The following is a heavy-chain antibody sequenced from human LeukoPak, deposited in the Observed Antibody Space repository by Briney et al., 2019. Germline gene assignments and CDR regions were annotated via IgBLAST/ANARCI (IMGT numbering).Heavy chain of an antibody. Sequence: GGSLRLSCAASGFTVSSYYMSWVRQAPGKGLEWVSVIYSGGSTYYADSVKGRFTISRDNSKNTLYLQMNSLRAEDTAVYYCASILRRGRSFDYWGQGTLVTVSS. CDR1: GFTVSSYY. J-gene: IGHJ4*02. CDR2: IYSGGST. V-gene: IGHV3-66*02. CDR3: ASILRRGRSFDY. D-gene: IGHD2-8*01.